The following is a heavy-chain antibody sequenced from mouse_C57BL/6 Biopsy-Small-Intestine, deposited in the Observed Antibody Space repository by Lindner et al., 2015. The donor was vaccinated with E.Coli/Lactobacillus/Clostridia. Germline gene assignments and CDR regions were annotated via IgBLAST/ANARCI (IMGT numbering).Heavy chain of an antibody. CDR1: GYTFTSYT. D-gene: IGHD1-1*01. J-gene: IGHJ3*01. Sequence: VQLQESGAELARPGASVEMSCKASGYTFTSYTMHWVKQRPGQGLEWIGYINPSSGYTKYNQKFKDKATLTADKSSSTAYMQLSSLTSEDSAVYHCAGYGSSYGFAYWGQGTLVTVSA. V-gene: IGHV1-4*01. CDR3: AGYGSSYGFAY. CDR2: INPSSGYT.